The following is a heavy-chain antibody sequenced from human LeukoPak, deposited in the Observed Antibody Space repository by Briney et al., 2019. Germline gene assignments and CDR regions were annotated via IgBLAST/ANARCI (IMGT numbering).Heavy chain of an antibody. Sequence: SQTLSLTCTVSGGSISSGGYYWSWIRQQPGKGLEWIGYIYYSGSTYYNPSLKSRVTISVDTSKNQFSLKLSSVTAADTAVYYCARDSSTGNEPLDYWGQGTLVTVSS. CDR2: IYYSGST. D-gene: IGHD6-19*01. J-gene: IGHJ4*02. V-gene: IGHV4-31*03. CDR3: ARDSSTGNEPLDY. CDR1: GGSISSGGYY.